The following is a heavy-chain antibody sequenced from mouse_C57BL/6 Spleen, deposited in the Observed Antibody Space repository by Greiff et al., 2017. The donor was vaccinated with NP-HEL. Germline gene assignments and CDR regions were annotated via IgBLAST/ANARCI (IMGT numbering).Heavy chain of an antibody. CDR2: INPSSGYT. Sequence: VQLQQSGAELAKPGASVKLSCKASGYTFTSYWMHWVKQRPGQGLEWIGYINPSSGYTKYNQKFKDKATLTGDKSSSTAYMQLSSLTYEDAAVYYCERVWEYYFDYWGQGTTLTVSS. CDR3: ERVWEYYFDY. D-gene: IGHD4-1*01. CDR1: GYTFTSYW. V-gene: IGHV1-7*01. J-gene: IGHJ2*01.